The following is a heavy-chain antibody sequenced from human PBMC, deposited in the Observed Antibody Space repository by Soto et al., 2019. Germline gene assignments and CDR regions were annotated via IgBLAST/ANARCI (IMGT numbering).Heavy chain of an antibody. CDR3: ERNDYGQAFDY. CDR2: IIPIFGTA. V-gene: IGHV1-69*13. Sequence: ASVKVSCKASGGTFSSYAISWVRQAPGQGLEWMGGIIPIFGTANYAQKFQGRVTITADESTSTAYMELSSLRSEDTAVYYCERNDYGQAFDYWGQGTLVTVSS. J-gene: IGHJ4*02. CDR1: GGTFSSYA. D-gene: IGHD5-12*01.